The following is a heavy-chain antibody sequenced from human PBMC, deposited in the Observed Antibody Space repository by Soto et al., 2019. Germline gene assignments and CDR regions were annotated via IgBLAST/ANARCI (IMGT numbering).Heavy chain of an antibody. V-gene: IGHV3-48*04. CDR1: GFSFSSYS. J-gene: IGHJ4*02. Sequence: EVQLVESGGGLVQPGGSLRLSCVASGFSFSSYSMVWVRQAPGKGLEWISYIFVTSTPIYYADSVKGRFTVSRDNTQNARFLLMNSLSAADPAIFWGARAADWAFGYWGQGSLVTGPS. CDR2: IFVTSTPI. D-gene: IGHD3-9*01. CDR3: ARAADWAFGY.